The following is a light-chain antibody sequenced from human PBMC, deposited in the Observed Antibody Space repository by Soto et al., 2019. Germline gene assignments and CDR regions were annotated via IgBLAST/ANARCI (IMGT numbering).Light chain of an antibody. V-gene: IGKV3D-15*01. CDR3: QQYNNWPLT. CDR1: QSVDND. J-gene: IGKJ4*01. Sequence: EIVMTPSPATLSVSPVDRATLSCRASQSVDNDLAWYQQKPGQPPRLLIYDASTRATGIPARFSGSQSGTEFTLTISSLLSEDFAVYFCQQYNNWPLTFGGGTKVDIK. CDR2: DAS.